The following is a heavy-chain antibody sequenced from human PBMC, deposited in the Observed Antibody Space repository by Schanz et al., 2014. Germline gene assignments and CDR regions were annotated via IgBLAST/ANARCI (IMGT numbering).Heavy chain of an antibody. CDR2: IIPLFGTT. V-gene: IGHV1-69*01. CDR3: TSDTGCGSSRKSYYSRMD. CDR1: GGALSSYA. Sequence: KVSCKASGGALSSYAISWVRQAPGQGLEWLGGIIPLFGTTNYAQKFQGRVTIIADESTSTAYMEMSCLRSEDTVVYYCTSDTGCGSSRKSYYSRMD. D-gene: IGHD6-13*01. J-gene: IGHJ6*01.